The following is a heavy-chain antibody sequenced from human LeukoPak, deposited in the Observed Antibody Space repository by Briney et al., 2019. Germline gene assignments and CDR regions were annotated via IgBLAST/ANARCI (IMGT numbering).Heavy chain of an antibody. CDR3: AKDGWDYYDSSGYYS. CDR2: ISGSGGST. CDR1: GFTFSSYG. Sequence: SSLRLSCAASGFTFSSYGMSWVRQAPGKGLEWVSAISGSGGSTYYADSVKGRFTISRDNSKNTLYLQMNSLRAEDTAVYYCAKDGWDYYDSSGYYSWGQGTLVTVSS. J-gene: IGHJ4*02. V-gene: IGHV3-23*01. D-gene: IGHD3-22*01.